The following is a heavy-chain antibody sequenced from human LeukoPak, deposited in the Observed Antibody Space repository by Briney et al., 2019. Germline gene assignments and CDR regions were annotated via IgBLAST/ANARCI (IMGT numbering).Heavy chain of an antibody. J-gene: IGHJ1*01. CDR3: ARGSDYYDSSGYYLVYFQH. D-gene: IGHD3-22*01. V-gene: IGHV4-34*01. Sequence: PSETLSLTCAVYGGSFSGYYWSWIRQPPGKGLEWIGEINHSGSTNYNPSLKSRVTISVDTSKNQFSLKLSSVTAADTAVYYCARGSDYYDSSGYYLVYFQHWGQGTLVTVSS. CDR1: GGSFSGYY. CDR2: INHSGST.